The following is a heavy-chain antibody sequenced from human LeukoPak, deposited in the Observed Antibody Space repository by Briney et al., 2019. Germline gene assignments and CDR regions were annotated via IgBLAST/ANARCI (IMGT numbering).Heavy chain of an antibody. CDR2: IKQDGSEK. CDR3: ARKNYDFLSGGPKHFDY. V-gene: IGHV3-7*01. D-gene: IGHD3-3*01. J-gene: IGHJ4*02. Sequence: AGGSLRLSCAASGFSFRNYWMSWVRQAPGKGLEWVADIKQDGSEKNYVDSVKGRFTISRDNAKNSLSLQMNSLRAEDTAVYYCARKNYDFLSGGPKHFDYCGQGTLVTVSS. CDR1: GFSFRNYW.